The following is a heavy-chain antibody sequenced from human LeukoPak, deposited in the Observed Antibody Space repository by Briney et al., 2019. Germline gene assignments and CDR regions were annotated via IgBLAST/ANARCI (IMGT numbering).Heavy chain of an antibody. Sequence: SETLSLTCAVYGGSFSGFYWSWIRHVPGKGLEWIGEINYTGSTSYNPSLKSRVTISVDTSKNQFSLNLSSVTAADTAMYYCARAVGTSRNFFDYWGQGTLVTVSS. CDR2: INYTGST. CDR1: GGSFSGFY. V-gene: IGHV4-34*01. J-gene: IGHJ4*02. D-gene: IGHD4-23*01. CDR3: ARAVGTSRNFFDY.